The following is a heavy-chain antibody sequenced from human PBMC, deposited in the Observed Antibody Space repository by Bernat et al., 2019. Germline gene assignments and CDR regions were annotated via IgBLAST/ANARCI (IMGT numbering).Heavy chain of an antibody. Sequence: EVQLLESGGGLVQPGGSLRLSCAASGFTFSSYTMSWVRQAPGKGLEWVSAISGSGGSTYYADSVKGRFTISRDNSKNTLYLQMNSLRAEDTAVYYCAKDPGYSSSWYSDYWGQGTLVTVSS. CDR1: GFTFSSYT. J-gene: IGHJ4*02. CDR3: AKDPGYSSSWYSDY. V-gene: IGHV3-23*01. D-gene: IGHD6-13*01. CDR2: ISGSGGST.